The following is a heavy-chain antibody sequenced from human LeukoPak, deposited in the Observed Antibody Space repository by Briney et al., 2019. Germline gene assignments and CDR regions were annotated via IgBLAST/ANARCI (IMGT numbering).Heavy chain of an antibody. D-gene: IGHD3-22*01. CDR1: GFTFSSYS. Sequence: GGSLRLSCAASGFTFSSYSMNWVRQAPGKGLEWVSVIYSGGSTYYADSVKGRFTISRDNSKNTLYLQMNSLRAEDTAVYYCAGDYYDSSGYACWGQGTLVTVSS. CDR2: IYSGGST. CDR3: AGDYYDSSGYAC. V-gene: IGHV3-66*01. J-gene: IGHJ4*02.